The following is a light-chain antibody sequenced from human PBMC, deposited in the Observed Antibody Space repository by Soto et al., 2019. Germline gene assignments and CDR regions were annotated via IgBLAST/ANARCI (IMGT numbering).Light chain of an antibody. V-gene: IGLV2-23*01. CDR3: CSYAGSSTCV. CDR1: SSDVGSYNL. J-gene: IGLJ3*02. Sequence: QSVLTQPASVSGSHGRSITISCTGTSSDVGSYNLVSWYQQHPGKAPKLMIYEGSKRPSGVSNRFSGSKSGNTASLTISGLQAEDEADYYCCSYAGSSTCVFGGGTKLTVL. CDR2: EGS.